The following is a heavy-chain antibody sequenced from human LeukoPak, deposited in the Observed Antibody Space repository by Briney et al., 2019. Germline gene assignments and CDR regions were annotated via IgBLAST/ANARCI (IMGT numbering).Heavy chain of an antibody. CDR2: INHSGST. D-gene: IGHD6-6*01. J-gene: IGHJ5*02. CDR3: ARGLYSSSSTLIWFDP. Sequence: PSETLSLTCAVYSGSFSGYYWSWIRQPPGKGLEWIGEINHSGSTNYNPSLKSRVTISVDTSKNQFSLKLSSVTAADTAVYYCARGLYSSSSTLIWFDPWGQGTLVTVSS. CDR1: SGSFSGYY. V-gene: IGHV4-34*01.